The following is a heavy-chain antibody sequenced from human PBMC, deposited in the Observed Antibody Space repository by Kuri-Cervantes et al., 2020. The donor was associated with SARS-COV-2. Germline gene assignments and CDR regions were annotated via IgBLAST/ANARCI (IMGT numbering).Heavy chain of an antibody. CDR3: SAAGYSNTWSRDIDY. CDR2: ISPYNGKT. CDR1: GDSFSSYS. V-gene: IGHV1-18*01. J-gene: IGHJ4*02. D-gene: IGHD6-13*01. Sequence: ASVKVSCKASGDSFSSYSFNWVRQAPGQGLEWMGWISPYNGKTHYAQNLQDRITMTTDTGTSTAYMELRNLRSDDTALYYCSAAGYSNTWSRDIDYWGQGTLVTVSS.